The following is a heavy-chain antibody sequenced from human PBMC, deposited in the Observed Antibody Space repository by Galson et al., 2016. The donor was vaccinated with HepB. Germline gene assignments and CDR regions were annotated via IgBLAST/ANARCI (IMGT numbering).Heavy chain of an antibody. CDR3: AAHSGTNSWGRKALDY. Sequence: SLRLSCAASGFIFSEFYMAWIRQAPGKGLEWVSQISSIGTTTHSADSVKGRFTISRDNTKNSLYLQMNSLRAEDTAVYYCAAHSGTNSWGRKALDYWGQGTLITVSS. J-gene: IGHJ4*02. V-gene: IGHV3-11*01. CDR1: GFIFSEFY. CDR2: ISSIGTTT. D-gene: IGHD1-26*01.